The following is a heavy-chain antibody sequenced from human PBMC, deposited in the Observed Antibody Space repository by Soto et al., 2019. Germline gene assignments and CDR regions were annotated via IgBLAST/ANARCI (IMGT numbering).Heavy chain of an antibody. CDR1: GGSISSGGYY. V-gene: IGHV4-31*03. CDR2: IYYSGST. J-gene: IGHJ5*02. CDR3: AREYSRSPRFDP. D-gene: IGHD6-6*01. Sequence: PSETLSLTCTVSGGSISSGGYYWSWIRQHPGKGLEWIGYIYYSGSTYYNPSLKSRVTISVDTSKNQFSLKLSSVTAADTAVYYCAREYSRSPRFDPWGQGSLVTVSS.